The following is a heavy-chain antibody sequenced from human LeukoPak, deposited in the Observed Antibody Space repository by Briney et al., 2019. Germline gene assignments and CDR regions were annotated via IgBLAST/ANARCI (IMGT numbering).Heavy chain of an antibody. CDR2: VNDSGGT. CDR3: AKEARRGYSYGYHSSYFDY. V-gene: IGHV4-34*01. Sequence: SETLSLTCAVYIDSFTNYYWNWIRQTPGKGLEWIGEVNDSGGTNINPSLRSRVILSVDTSKNQFSLKLSSVTAADTAVYYCAKEARRGYSYGYHSSYFDYWGQGTLVTVSS. CDR1: IDSFTNYY. J-gene: IGHJ4*02. D-gene: IGHD5-18*01.